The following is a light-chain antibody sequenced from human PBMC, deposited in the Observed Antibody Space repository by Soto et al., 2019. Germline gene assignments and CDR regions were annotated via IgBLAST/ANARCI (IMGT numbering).Light chain of an antibody. CDR3: QQSYTTPYT. J-gene: IGKJ2*01. CDR1: QTISIY. CDR2: GTS. V-gene: IGKV1-39*01. Sequence: DLQMTQSPSSLSASVGDRVTITCRASQTISIYLNWYQQKPGKAPKLLIYGTSSLQSGVQSRFSGSGSGTDFTLTISSLQPEDFATYYCQQSYTTPYTFGQGTKLEIK.